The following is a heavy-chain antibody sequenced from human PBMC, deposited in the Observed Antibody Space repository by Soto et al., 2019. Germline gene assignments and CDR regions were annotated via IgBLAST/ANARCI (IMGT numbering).Heavy chain of an antibody. CDR2: INDYGTTI. CDR3: ARGGLEPFDY. D-gene: IGHD1-1*01. J-gene: IGHJ4*02. V-gene: IGHV3-74*01. Sequence: GSLRLSCAASGFNLGSYWMHWVRQAPGKGLVLVSRINDYGTTINYAESVEGRFTISRDDAKSEVYLQMNNLRAEDTAVYYCARGGLEPFDYWGQGGLVTVSS. CDR1: GFNLGSYW.